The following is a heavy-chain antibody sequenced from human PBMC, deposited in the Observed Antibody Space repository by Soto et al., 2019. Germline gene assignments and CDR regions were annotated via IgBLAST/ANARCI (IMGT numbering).Heavy chain of an antibody. V-gene: IGHV1-2*04. CDR1: GYTFTGYY. CDR2: INPNSGGT. CDR3: ARDNSSGWYYFDY. J-gene: IGHJ4*02. Sequence: GASVKVSCKASGYTFTGYYMHWVRQAPGQGLEWMGWINPNSGGTNYAQKFQGWVTMTRDTSISTAYMELSRLRSDDTAVYYCARDNSSGWYYFDYWGQGTLVTVSS. D-gene: IGHD6-19*01.